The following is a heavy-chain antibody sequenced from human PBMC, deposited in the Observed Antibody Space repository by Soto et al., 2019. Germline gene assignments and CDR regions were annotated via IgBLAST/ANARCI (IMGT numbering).Heavy chain of an antibody. CDR2: IYYSGST. CDR1: GGSMTSFY. Sequence: PSETLSLTCSVSGGSMTSFYWSWIRQPPGKGLEWVGYIYYSGSTNYNPSLKSRVTISVDTSKNQFSLKLTSVTAADTAVYFCARGGWHVDYWGQGTLVTVSS. J-gene: IGHJ4*02. V-gene: IGHV4-59*01. CDR3: ARGGWHVDY. D-gene: IGHD6-19*01.